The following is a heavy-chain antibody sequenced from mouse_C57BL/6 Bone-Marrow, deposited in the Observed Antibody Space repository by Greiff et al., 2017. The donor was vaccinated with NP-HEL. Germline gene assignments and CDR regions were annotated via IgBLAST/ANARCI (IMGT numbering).Heavy chain of an antibody. D-gene: IGHD1-1*02. Sequence: VQLHQPGAELVMPGASVKLSCKASGYTFTSYWMHWVKQRPGQGLEWIGEIDPSDSYTNYNQKFKGKSTLTVDKSSSTAYMQLSSLTSEDSAVYDCARGGSYVPFAYWGQGTLVTVSA. CDR1: GYTFTSYW. CDR3: ARGGSYVPFAY. V-gene: IGHV1-69*01. J-gene: IGHJ3*01. CDR2: IDPSDSYT.